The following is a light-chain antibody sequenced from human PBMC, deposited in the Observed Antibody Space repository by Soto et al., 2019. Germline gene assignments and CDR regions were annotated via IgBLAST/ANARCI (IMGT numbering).Light chain of an antibody. V-gene: IGLV2-11*01. CDR1: SSDVGGYNY. J-gene: IGLJ1*01. CDR3: CSYAGSYTEV. Sequence: QSVLTQPRSVSGSPGQSVTISCTGTSSDVGGYNYVSWYQQHPGKAPKLMIYDVSKRPSGVPDRFSGSKSGNTASLTISGLQAEYEADYYCCSYAGSYTEVFGTGTKVTVL. CDR2: DVS.